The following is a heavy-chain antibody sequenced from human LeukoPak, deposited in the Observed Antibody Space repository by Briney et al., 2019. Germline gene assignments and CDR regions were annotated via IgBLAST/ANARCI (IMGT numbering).Heavy chain of an antibody. CDR3: ARTEPDIWFGELSGGMDV. CDR2: IYTSGST. D-gene: IGHD3-10*01. CDR1: GGSISSGSYY. V-gene: IGHV4-61*02. J-gene: IGHJ6*02. Sequence: SETLSLTCTVSGGSISSGSYYWSWIRQPAGKGLEWIGRIYTSGSTNYNPSLKSRVTISVDTSKNQFSLKLSSVTAADTAVYYCARTEPDIWFGELSGGMDVWGQGTTVTVSS.